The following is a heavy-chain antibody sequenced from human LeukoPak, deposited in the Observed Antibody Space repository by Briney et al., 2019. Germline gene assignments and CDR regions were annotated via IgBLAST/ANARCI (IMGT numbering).Heavy chain of an antibody. CDR3: ARQIGKLWYYYFDY. J-gene: IGHJ4*02. CDR1: GYKFTNYW. D-gene: IGHD2-8*01. V-gene: IGHV5-51*01. Sequence: GESLKISCKGSGYKFTNYWIGWVRQMPGKDLEWMGIIYPDDSDTRYSPSFQGQVTISADKSISTAYLQWSSLKASDTAMYYCARQIGKLWYYYFDYWGQGTLVTVSS. CDR2: IYPDDSDT.